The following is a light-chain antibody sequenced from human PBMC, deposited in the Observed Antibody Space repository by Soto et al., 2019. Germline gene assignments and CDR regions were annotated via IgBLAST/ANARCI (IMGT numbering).Light chain of an antibody. CDR1: QNINTW. CDR2: KAS. J-gene: IGKJ1*01. CDR3: HQYKSYWT. V-gene: IGKV1-5*03. Sequence: DIQMTQSPSTLSASIGDRVTITCRASQNINTWLAWYQQQPGKAPRLLIYKASSLQSWVPSRFSGTGSGTEFTLTISSLQPDDFATYYCHQYKSYWTFGQGTKVEIK.